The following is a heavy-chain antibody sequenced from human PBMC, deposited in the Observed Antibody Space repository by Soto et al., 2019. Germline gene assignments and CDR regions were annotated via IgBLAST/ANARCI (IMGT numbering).Heavy chain of an antibody. Sequence: GGSLRLSCAASGFIFANYVMHWVRQAPGKGLEWVALITYEGSNKYYADAVKGRFTISRDNAKNMVSLQMDSLRAEETAVYYCAKARGANNWANYYGLDVWGQGTTVTV. J-gene: IGHJ6*02. V-gene: IGHV3-30*18. CDR3: AKARGANNWANYYGLDV. CDR1: GFIFANYV. CDR2: ITYEGSNK. D-gene: IGHD1-1*01.